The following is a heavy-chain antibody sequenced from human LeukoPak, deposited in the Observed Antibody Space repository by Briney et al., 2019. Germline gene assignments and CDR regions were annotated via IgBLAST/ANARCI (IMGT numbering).Heavy chain of an antibody. D-gene: IGHD4-17*01. CDR3: ARNPPGGDYLYFDY. J-gene: IGHJ4*02. CDR2: INPSGGST. Sequence: ASVKVSCKASGYTFTSYYMHWVRQAPGQGLEWMGIINPSGGSTTYAQKSHGRVTMTRDTSTSTVYMELTSLRSEDTAVYYCARNPPGGDYLYFDYWGQGTLVTVSS. CDR1: GYTFTSYY. V-gene: IGHV1-46*01.